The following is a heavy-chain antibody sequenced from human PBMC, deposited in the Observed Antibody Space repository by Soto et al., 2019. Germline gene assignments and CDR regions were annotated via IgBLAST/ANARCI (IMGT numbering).Heavy chain of an antibody. Sequence: QVQLVQSGAEEKKPGASVKVSCKASGYTFTNYAMHWVRQAPGQRLEWMGWINAGNGNTKYSQKFQGRVTITRDTSAGTAYLELSRLRSEDKGVYYCACGVPLWFDPWGQGTLVTVSS. CDR1: GYTFTNYA. V-gene: IGHV1-3*05. CDR3: ACGVPLWFDP. J-gene: IGHJ5*02. CDR2: INAGNGNT. D-gene: IGHD3-10*01.